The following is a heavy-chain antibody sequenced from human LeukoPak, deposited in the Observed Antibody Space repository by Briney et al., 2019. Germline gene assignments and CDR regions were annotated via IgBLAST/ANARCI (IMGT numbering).Heavy chain of an antibody. J-gene: IGHJ4*02. V-gene: IGHV4-39*07. CDR2: IYYSGST. CDR1: GGSISSSSYY. CDR3: ARDRANYYGSGSYDY. D-gene: IGHD3-10*01. Sequence: PSETLSLTCTVSGGSISSSSYYWGWIRQPPGKGLEWIGSIYYSGSTYYNPSLKSRVTISIDTSKNQFSLKLSSVTAADTAVYYCARDRANYYGSGSYDYWGQGTLVTVSS.